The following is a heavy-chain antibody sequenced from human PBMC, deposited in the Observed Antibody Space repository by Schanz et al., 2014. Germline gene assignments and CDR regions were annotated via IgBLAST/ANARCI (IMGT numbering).Heavy chain of an antibody. D-gene: IGHD1-26*01. CDR2: IWYDGSNK. Sequence: QVQLVESGGGVVQPGRSLRLSCAASGFTFSKYGMHWVRQAPGKGLEWVAVIWYDGSNKDYADSVKGRFTISRDNSKNMLYLQMNSLRGEDTAVYFCAKEGSIYWDRSVDYWGQGTLVTVSS. CDR1: GFTFSKYG. J-gene: IGHJ4*02. V-gene: IGHV3-33*06. CDR3: AKEGSIYWDRSVDY.